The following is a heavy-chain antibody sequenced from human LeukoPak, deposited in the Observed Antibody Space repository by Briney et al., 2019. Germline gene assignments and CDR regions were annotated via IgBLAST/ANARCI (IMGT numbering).Heavy chain of an antibody. Sequence: SETLSLTCTVFGDSIISSSHYWGWIRQPPGKGLEWIGSIYYSGSTHFNPSLQSRVTMSVDASKNQFSLKLSSVTAADTAGYYCARHWTGYYYYGMDVWGQGTTVTVSS. J-gene: IGHJ6*02. CDR2: IYYSGST. CDR3: ARHWTGYYYYGMDV. CDR1: GDSIISSSHY. V-gene: IGHV4-39*01. D-gene: IGHD3/OR15-3a*01.